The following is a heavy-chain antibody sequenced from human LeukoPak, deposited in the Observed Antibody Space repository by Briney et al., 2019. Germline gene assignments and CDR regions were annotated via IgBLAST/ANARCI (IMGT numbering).Heavy chain of an antibody. Sequence: SETLSLTCTVFGDSIISSSHYWGWIRQPPGKGLEWIGSIYYSGSTHFNPSLQSRVTMSVDASKNQFSLKLSSVTAADTAGYYCARHWTGYYYYGMDVWGQGTTVTVSS. J-gene: IGHJ6*02. CDR2: IYYSGST. CDR3: ARHWTGYYYYGMDV. CDR1: GDSIISSSHY. V-gene: IGHV4-39*01. D-gene: IGHD3/OR15-3a*01.